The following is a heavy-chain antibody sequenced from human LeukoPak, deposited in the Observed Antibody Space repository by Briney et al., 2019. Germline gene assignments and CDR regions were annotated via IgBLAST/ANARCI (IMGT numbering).Heavy chain of an antibody. J-gene: IGHJ4*02. Sequence: GGSLRLSCTASGFALDEHGMSWVRRVPGKGLEWVSGINWSGGSTGYSDPVRGRFTISRDNAKNSLYLQMDSLRAEDSALYYCARAPITSPFYFDCWGQGTLVTVSS. D-gene: IGHD3-10*01. CDR2: INWSGGST. CDR1: GFALDEHG. V-gene: IGHV3-20*04. CDR3: ARAPITSPFYFDC.